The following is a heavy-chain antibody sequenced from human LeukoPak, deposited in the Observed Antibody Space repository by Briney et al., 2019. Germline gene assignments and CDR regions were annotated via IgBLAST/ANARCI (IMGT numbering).Heavy chain of an antibody. CDR2: IYPGDSDT. D-gene: IGHD2-21*02. V-gene: IGHV5-51*01. CDR1: GYSFTDHW. Sequence: GESLKISCKSFGYSFTDHWVAWVRQMPGKGPEWMGIIYPGDSDTRYSPSFQGQVTISADKSISTAYLQWSSLKASDTAMYYCARLGLGPNCGGDCYSGDYWGQGTLVTVSS. J-gene: IGHJ4*02. CDR3: ARLGLGPNCGGDCYSGDY.